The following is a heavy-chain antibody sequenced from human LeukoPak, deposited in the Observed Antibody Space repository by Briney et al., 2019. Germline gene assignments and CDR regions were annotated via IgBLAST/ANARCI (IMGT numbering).Heavy chain of an antibody. D-gene: IGHD6-19*01. Sequence: ASVKVSCKASGYTFTSYDINWVRQATGQGLEWMGWMNPNSGNTGYAQKFQGRVTMTRNTSISTAYMELSSLRSEDTAVYYCARGSEMSSSGWYAYYYYYYMDVWGKGTTVTVSS. CDR3: ARGSEMSSSGWYAYYYYYYMDV. CDR2: MNPNSGNT. CDR1: GYTFTSYD. J-gene: IGHJ6*03. V-gene: IGHV1-8*01.